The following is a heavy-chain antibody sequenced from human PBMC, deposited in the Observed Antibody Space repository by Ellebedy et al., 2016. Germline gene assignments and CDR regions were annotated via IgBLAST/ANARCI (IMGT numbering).Heavy chain of an antibody. J-gene: IGHJ4*02. D-gene: IGHD3-16*02. V-gene: IGHV1-69*13. Sequence: SVKVSXXASGGTFSSYAINWVRQAPGQGLEWMGGIIPIFGTANYAQKFQGRVTITADESTSTAYMELSSLRSEDTAVYYCARETRGLIGNPLDYWGQGTLVTVSS. CDR1: GGTFSSYA. CDR3: ARETRGLIGNPLDY. CDR2: IIPIFGTA.